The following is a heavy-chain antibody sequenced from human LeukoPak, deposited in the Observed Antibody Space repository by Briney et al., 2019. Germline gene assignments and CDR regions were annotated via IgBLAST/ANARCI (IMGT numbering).Heavy chain of an antibody. CDR1: GDSISNYY. CDR2: INHSGST. D-gene: IGHD3-16*01. J-gene: IGHJ4*02. CDR3: ARSEINDYVKY. Sequence: SETLSLTCSVSGDSISNYYWNWIRQSPGKGLEWIGEINHSGSTNYNPSLKSRVTISVDTSKNQFSLKLSSVTAADTAVYYCARSEINDYVKYWGQGILVTVSS. V-gene: IGHV4-34*01.